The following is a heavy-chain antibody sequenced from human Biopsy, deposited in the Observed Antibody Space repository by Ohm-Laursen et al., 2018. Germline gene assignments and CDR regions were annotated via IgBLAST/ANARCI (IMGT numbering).Heavy chain of an antibody. J-gene: IGHJ4*02. CDR2: IYYSGST. CDR1: DGSINSYY. V-gene: IGHV4-59*07. D-gene: IGHD5-18*01. Sequence: SDTLSLTCTVSDGSINSYYWNWIRQPPGKRLEWIGNIYYSGSTNFNPSLKSRVTISVDTPKNQFSLKLSSVTAADTAVYFCARGSSYGYDFDYWGQGTLVAVSS. CDR3: ARGSSYGYDFDY.